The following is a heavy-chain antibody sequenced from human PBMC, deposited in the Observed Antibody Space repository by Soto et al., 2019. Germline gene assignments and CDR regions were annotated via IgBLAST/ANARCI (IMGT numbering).Heavy chain of an antibody. V-gene: IGHV5-10-1*01. J-gene: IGHJ6*02. CDR1: GSTFTNYW. D-gene: IGHD1-26*01. CDR2: VNPSDSYT. Sequence: PGESLKISCKASGSTFTNYWITWVRQMPGKGLEWMGRVNPSDSYTNYSPSFQGHVTISVDKSINTAYLRWSSLKASDSAKYYCARHGGGRIEETTFNGMDVWGQGTTVTVSS. CDR3: ARHGGGRIEETTFNGMDV.